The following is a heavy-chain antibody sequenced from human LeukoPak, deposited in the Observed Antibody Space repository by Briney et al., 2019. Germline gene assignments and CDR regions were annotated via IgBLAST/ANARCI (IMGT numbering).Heavy chain of an antibody. J-gene: IGHJ4*02. CDR3: ASSPANLQEFDY. CDR1: GGWISSGGYS. Sequence: SETLSLTCAVSGGWISSGGYSWSWIRQPPGKGLEWIGYICHSGSTYYNPSLKSRVTISVDRSKNQFSLKLSSVTAADTAVYYCASSPANLQEFDYWGQGTLVTVSS. D-gene: IGHD4-11*01. CDR2: ICHSGST. V-gene: IGHV4-30-2*01.